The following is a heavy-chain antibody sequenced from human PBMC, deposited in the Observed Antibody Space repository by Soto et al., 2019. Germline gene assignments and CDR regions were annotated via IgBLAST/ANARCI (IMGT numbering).Heavy chain of an antibody. D-gene: IGHD2-15*01. CDR3: TKGWLDG. Sequence: ELQLLESGGGLVQPGGSLRLSCVASGFTFSSHVMNWVRQAPGRGLEWVSSVGGSGGTYYADSARGRFTISRDNSKNTVNLQMNSLKAEDMAVYYCTKGWLDGWGQGTTVSVSS. CDR1: GFTFSSHV. J-gene: IGHJ6*02. V-gene: IGHV3-23*01. CDR2: VGGSGGT.